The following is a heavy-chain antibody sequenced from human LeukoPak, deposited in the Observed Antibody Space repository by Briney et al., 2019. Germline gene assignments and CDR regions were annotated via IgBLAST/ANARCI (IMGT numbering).Heavy chain of an antibody. Sequence: GGSLRLSCAASGFTFSDYYMSWMRQAPGKGLEWISYISVSGSTIYYADSAKGRFTISRDNAKNSLYLQMNSLRAEDTAVYYCAREALGSNSLDAFDIWGQGTMVTVSS. CDR2: ISVSGSTI. J-gene: IGHJ3*02. CDR1: GFTFSDYY. V-gene: IGHV3-11*04. D-gene: IGHD1-26*01. CDR3: AREALGSNSLDAFDI.